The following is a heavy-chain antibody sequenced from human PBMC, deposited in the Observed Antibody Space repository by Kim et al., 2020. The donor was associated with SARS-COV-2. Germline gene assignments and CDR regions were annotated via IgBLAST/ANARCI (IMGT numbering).Heavy chain of an antibody. J-gene: IGHJ4*02. D-gene: IGHD3-22*01. CDR3: ATGALSYYDSSGYYQGGGYFDY. CDR2: INPSGGST. CDR1: GYTFTSYY. V-gene: IGHV1-46*01. Sequence: ASVKVSCKASGYTFTSYYMHWVRQAPGQGLEWMGIINPSGGSTSYAQKFQGRVTMTRDTSTSTVYMELSSLRSEDTAVYYCATGALSYYDSSGYYQGGGYFDYWGQGTLVSVSA.